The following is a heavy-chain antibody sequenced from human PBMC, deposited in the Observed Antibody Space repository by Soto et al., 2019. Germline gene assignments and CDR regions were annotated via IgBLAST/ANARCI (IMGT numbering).Heavy chain of an antibody. Sequence: LRLSCTASGFTFGDYAMSWVRQAPGKGLEWVGFIRSKAYGGTTEYAASVKGRFTISRDDSKSIAYLQMNSLKTEDTAVYYCTRDGNYCSSTSCWDYYYYGMDVWGQGTTVTVSS. CDR2: IRSKAYGGTT. D-gene: IGHD2-2*01. V-gene: IGHV3-49*04. CDR1: GFTFGDYA. CDR3: TRDGNYCSSTSCWDYYYYGMDV. J-gene: IGHJ6*02.